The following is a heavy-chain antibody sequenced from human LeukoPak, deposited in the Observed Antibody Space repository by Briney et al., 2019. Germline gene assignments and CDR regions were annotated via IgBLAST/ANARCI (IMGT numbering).Heavy chain of an antibody. CDR1: GGSISSSSYY. Sequence: SETLSLTCTVSGGSISSSSYYWGWIRQPPGKGLEWIGSIYYSGSTYYNPSLKSRVTISVATSKNQFSLKLSSVTAAYTAVYYCARQGRARPLYYMDVWGKGTTVTVSS. J-gene: IGHJ6*03. D-gene: IGHD6-6*01. V-gene: IGHV4-39*01. CDR2: IYYSGST. CDR3: ARQGRARPLYYMDV.